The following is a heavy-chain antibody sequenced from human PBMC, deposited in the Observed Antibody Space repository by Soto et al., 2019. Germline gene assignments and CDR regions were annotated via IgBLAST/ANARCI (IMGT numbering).Heavy chain of an antibody. V-gene: IGHV4-59*01. CDR1: GGSISSYY. D-gene: IGHD6-19*01. CDR2: IYYSGST. CDR3: ARDTSYSSGWYGNYYYYGMDV. J-gene: IGHJ6*02. Sequence: SETLALTCTVSGGSISSYYWSWIRQPPGKGLEWIGYIYYSGSTNYNPSLKSRVTISVDTSKNQFSLKLSSVTAADTAVYYCARDTSYSSGWYGNYYYYGMDVWGQGTTVTVSS.